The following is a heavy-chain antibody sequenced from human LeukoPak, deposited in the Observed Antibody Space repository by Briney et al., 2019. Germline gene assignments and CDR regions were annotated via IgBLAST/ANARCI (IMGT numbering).Heavy chain of an antibody. J-gene: IGHJ5*02. CDR3: ARDTRREGPGWFDP. CDR1: GGTFSSYA. Sequence: GASVKVSCKASGGTFSSYAISWVRQAPRQGLEWMGGIIPIFGTANYAQKFQGRVTITADESTSTAYMELSSLRSEDTAVYYCARDTRREGPGWFDPWGQGTLVTVSS. V-gene: IGHV1-69*13. CDR2: IIPIFGTA.